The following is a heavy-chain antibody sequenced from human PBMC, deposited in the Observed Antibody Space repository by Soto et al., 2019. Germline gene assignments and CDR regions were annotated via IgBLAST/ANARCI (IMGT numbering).Heavy chain of an antibody. J-gene: IGHJ4*02. V-gene: IGHV1-24*01. CDR3: ATKKPIYYDSSGDWDY. CDR1: GYTLTELS. Sequence: ASVKVSCKVSGYTLTELSMHWVRQAPGKGLEWMGGFDPEDGETIYAQKFQGRVTMTEDTSTDTAYMELSSLRSEDTAVYYCATKKPIYYDSSGDWDYRGQGTLVTAPQ. CDR2: FDPEDGET. D-gene: IGHD3-22*01.